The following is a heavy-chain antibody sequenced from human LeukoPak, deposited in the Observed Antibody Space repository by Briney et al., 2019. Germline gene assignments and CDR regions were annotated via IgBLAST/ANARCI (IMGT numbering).Heavy chain of an antibody. Sequence: SETLSLTCTVSGGSISSSSYYWGWIRQPPGKGLEWIGSIYCSGSTYYNPSLKSRVTISVDTSKNQFSLKLSSVTAADTAVYYCARRACVLCYYMDVWGKGTTVTVSS. J-gene: IGHJ6*03. CDR3: ARRACVLCYYMDV. CDR1: GGSISSSSYY. V-gene: IGHV4-39*01. CDR2: IYCSGST. D-gene: IGHD1-26*01.